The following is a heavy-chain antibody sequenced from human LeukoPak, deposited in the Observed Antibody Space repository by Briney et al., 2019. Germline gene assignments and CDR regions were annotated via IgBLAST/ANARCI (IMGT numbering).Heavy chain of an antibody. J-gene: IGHJ4*02. CDR1: GGSIGSYY. CDR3: AMAYSSSWYYFDY. CDR2: IYYSGST. Sequence: KPSETLSLTCAVSGGSIGSYYWSWIRQPPGKGLEWIGYIYYSGSTNYNPSLKSRVTIAVDTSKNQFSLRLSSVTAADTAVYHCAMAYSSSWYYFDYWGQGTLVTVSS. D-gene: IGHD6-13*01. V-gene: IGHV4-59*01.